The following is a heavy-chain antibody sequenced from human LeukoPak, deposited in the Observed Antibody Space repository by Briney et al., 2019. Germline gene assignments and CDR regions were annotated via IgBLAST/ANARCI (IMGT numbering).Heavy chain of an antibody. CDR2: ISYDGSTI. CDR1: GFTFSSYA. CDR3: AARYSSSLLVY. Sequence: GGSLRPSCAASGFTFSSYAMHWVRQAPGKGLEWVAVISYDGSTIYYADSVKGRFTISRDNSKNTLYLQMNSLRAEDTAVYYCAARYSSSLLVYWGQGTLVTVSS. D-gene: IGHD6-6*01. J-gene: IGHJ4*02. V-gene: IGHV3-30*01.